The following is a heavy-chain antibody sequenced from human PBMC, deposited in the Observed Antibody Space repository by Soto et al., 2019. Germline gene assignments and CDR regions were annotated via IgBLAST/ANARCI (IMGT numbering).Heavy chain of an antibody. J-gene: IGHJ5*02. CDR3: ARDRGPSIGYYPYWFDP. CDR1: GGTFSSYA. CDR2: IIPIFGTA. Sequence: QVQLVQSGAEVKKPGSSVKVSCKASGGTFSSYAITWVRQAPGQGLEWMGGIIPIFGTANCAQKFQGRVTITADESTSTAYMELSSLRSEDTAVYYCARDRGPSIGYYPYWFDPWGQGTLVTVSS. D-gene: IGHD3-22*01. V-gene: IGHV1-69*12.